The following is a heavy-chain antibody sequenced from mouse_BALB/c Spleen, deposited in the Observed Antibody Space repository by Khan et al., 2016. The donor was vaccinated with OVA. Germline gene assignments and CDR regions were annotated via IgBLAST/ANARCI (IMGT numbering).Heavy chain of an antibody. D-gene: IGHD1-1*01. CDR3: ARLAYYYDSEGFAY. CDR2: VSTGGHYT. V-gene: IGHV5-6*01. J-gene: IGHJ3*01. Sequence: EVELVESGGDVVKPGGSLKLSCAVSGFTFSTYGMSWVRQTPDKRLEWVATVSTGGHYTYYPDTVKGRFTISRDTAKNTLYLQMNSLKSEETTMYYCARLAYYYDSEGFAYWGQGTLVTVSA. CDR1: GFTFSTYG.